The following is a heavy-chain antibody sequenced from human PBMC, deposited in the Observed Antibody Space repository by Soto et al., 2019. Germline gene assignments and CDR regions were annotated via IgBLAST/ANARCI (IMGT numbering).Heavy chain of an antibody. D-gene: IGHD3-22*01. CDR1: GYSFTGYY. Sequence: ASVKVSCKASGYSFTGYYMHWVRQAPGQGLEWMGWINPNSGGTNYAQKFQGWVTMTRDTSISTAYMELSRLRSDDTAVYYCARVRDSSGPLQAFDIWGQGTMVTVSS. CDR2: INPNSGGT. V-gene: IGHV1-2*04. J-gene: IGHJ3*02. CDR3: ARVRDSSGPLQAFDI.